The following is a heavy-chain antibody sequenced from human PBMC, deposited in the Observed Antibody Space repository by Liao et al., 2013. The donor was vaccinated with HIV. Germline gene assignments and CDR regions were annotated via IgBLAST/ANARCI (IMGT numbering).Heavy chain of an antibody. CDR1: GGSISTYY. D-gene: IGHD2-21*01. Sequence: QVLLQESGPGLVKPSETLSLTCTVSGGSISTYYWNWIRQPPGKGLEWIGYISYSGSTTYSPSLKSRVTISVDTSKNQFSLKLSSVTAADTAVYYCAREVRTYYYYMDVWGKGTTVTVSS. CDR2: ISYSGST. V-gene: IGHV4-59*12. J-gene: IGHJ6*03. CDR3: AREVRTYYYYMDV.